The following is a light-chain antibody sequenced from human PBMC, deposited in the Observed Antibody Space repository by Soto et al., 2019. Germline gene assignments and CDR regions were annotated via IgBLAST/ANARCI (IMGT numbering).Light chain of an antibody. J-gene: IGKJ4*01. CDR3: QQRRNWPPLT. Sequence: EIVLTQSPATLSLSPGERATLSCRASQSVSSYLVWYQQKPGQAPRLLIYDASNRATGIPARFSGSGSGTDFSLTISSLEPEAFAVYYCQQRRNWPPLTFGGGTKVEIK. CDR1: QSVSSY. CDR2: DAS. V-gene: IGKV3-11*01.